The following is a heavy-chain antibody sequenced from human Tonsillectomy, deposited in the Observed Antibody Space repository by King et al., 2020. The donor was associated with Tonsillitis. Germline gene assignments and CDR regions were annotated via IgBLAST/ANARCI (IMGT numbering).Heavy chain of an antibody. CDR2: IYYSGST. V-gene: IGHV4-30-4*01. CDR1: GASISSGDYY. J-gene: IGHJ6*02. CDR3: ARDFVSSVHYCGVDV. D-gene: IGHD1-1*01. Sequence: QLQESGPGLVKPSQTLSLTCTVSGASISSGDYYWSWIRQPPGKGLEWIGYIYYSGSTYYNPSLKSRVTISVDTSKNQFSLKLSSVTAADTAEYYCARDFVSSVHYCGVDVWGQGTTVTVSS.